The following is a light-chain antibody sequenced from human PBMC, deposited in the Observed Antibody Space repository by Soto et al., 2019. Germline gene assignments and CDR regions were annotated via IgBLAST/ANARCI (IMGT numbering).Light chain of an antibody. CDR3: QQRASWPST. J-gene: IGKJ4*01. CDR1: QSVSSN. Sequence: EIVMTQSPATLSVSPGERATLSCRASQSVSSNLAWYQQKPGQAPRLLIYGASTRATGIPARFSGSGSGTEFTLTISSLQSEDFAVYYCQQRASWPSTFGGGTKVDVK. CDR2: GAS. V-gene: IGKV3-15*01.